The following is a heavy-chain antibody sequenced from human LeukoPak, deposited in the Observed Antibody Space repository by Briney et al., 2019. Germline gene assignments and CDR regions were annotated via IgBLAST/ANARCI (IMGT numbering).Heavy chain of an antibody. D-gene: IGHD6-6*01. Sequence: GGSLRLSCAASGFTFGSYAMSWVRQAPGTGLEWVSATSGGGVSTYYADSVKGRFTISRDNSKKTLYLQMNSLRAEDTAVYYCAKARSSSSPFDYWGQGTLVTVSS. J-gene: IGHJ4*02. CDR3: AKARSSSSPFDY. CDR1: GFTFGSYA. V-gene: IGHV3-23*01. CDR2: TSGGGVST.